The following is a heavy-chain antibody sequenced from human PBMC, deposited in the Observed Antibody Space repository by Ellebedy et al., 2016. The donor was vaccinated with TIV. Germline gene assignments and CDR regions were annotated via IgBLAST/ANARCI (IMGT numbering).Heavy chain of an antibody. CDR2: ISSNGIAT. J-gene: IGHJ3*01. Sequence: GESLKISCAASGFMISDYAMQWVRQAPGKGPEYVSGISSNGIATNYANSVKGRFTISRDNSKNTMYLKMDSLRPEDMAVYYCASWRGAWGQGKLVTVS. D-gene: IGHD3-10*01. CDR3: ASWRGA. V-gene: IGHV3-64*01. CDR1: GFMISDYA.